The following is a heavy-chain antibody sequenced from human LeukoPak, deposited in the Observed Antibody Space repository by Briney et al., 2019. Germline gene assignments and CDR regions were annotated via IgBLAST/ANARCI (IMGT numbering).Heavy chain of an antibody. V-gene: IGHV3-21*01. D-gene: IGHD3-10*01. J-gene: IGHJ3*01. Sequence: GGSVRLSCAASGFNFSTYSMNWVRQAPGKGLEWVSSIDFTSTYIDYADSVKGRFTISRDNAKNTLYLQMNSLRAEDTAMYYCARVAYGEKNALDVWGQGTMVTVSS. CDR1: GFNFSTYS. CDR2: IDFTSTYI. CDR3: ARVAYGEKNALDV.